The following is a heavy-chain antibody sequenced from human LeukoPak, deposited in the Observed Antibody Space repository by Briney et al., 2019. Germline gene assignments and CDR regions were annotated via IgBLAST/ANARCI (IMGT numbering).Heavy chain of an antibody. V-gene: IGHV3-15*01. CDR1: GFTFSNAW. CDR3: TSRSRYGEGFDY. CDR2: IKSKTDGGTT. D-gene: IGHD4-17*01. Sequence: GGSLRLSCAASGFTFSNAWMSWVRQAPGKGLEWVGRIKSKTDGGTTDYAAPVKGRFTISRDDSKNTLYLQMNSLKTEDTAVYYCTSRSRYGEGFDYWGQGTLVTVSS. J-gene: IGHJ4*02.